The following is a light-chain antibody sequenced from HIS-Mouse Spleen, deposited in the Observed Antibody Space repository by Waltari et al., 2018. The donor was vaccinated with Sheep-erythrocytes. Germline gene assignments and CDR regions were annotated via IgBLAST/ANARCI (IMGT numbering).Light chain of an antibody. CDR1: SSDVGGYNY. V-gene: IGLV2-8*01. J-gene: IGLJ3*02. CDR2: EVS. Sequence: QSALTQPPSASGSPGQSVTISCTGTSSDVGGYNYVSWYQQNPGKAPKFMIYEVSKRPSGVPDHFACSKSGNTAALTGSGLQAEDEAEYYCSSYAGSNNWVFGGGTKLTVL. CDR3: SSYAGSNNWV.